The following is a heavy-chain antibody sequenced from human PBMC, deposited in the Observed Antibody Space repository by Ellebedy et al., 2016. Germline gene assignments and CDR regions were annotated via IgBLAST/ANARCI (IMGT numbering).Heavy chain of an antibody. CDR2: ISSSSSTI. D-gene: IGHD3-10*01. CDR1: GFIFSSYS. CDR3: ARSYGSGSFYTILDY. J-gene: IGHJ4*02. V-gene: IGHV3-48*01. Sequence: GESLKISCAASGFIFSSYSMNWVRQAPGKGLEWVSYISSSSSTIYYADAVKGRFTISRDNAKNSLYLQMNSLRGEDTAVYYCARSYGSGSFYTILDYWGQGTLVTVSS.